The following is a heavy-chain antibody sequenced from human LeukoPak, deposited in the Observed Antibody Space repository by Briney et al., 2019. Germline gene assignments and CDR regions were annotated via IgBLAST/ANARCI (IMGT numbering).Heavy chain of an antibody. V-gene: IGHV3-33*01. CDR3: AREGIQLWSGYNAFGI. Sequence: GGSLRLSCAASGFTFSSYGMHWVRQAPGKGLEWVAVIWYDGSNKYYADSVKGRFTISRDNSKNTLYLQMNSLRAEDTAVYYCAREGIQLWSGYNAFGIWGQGTMVTVSS. D-gene: IGHD5-18*01. CDR2: IWYDGSNK. CDR1: GFTFSSYG. J-gene: IGHJ3*02.